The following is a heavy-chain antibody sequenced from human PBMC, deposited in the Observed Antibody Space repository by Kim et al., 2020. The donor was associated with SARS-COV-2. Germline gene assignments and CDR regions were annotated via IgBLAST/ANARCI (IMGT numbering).Heavy chain of an antibody. D-gene: IGHD4-17*01. Sequence: GGSLRLSCGASGFTFSSCWMSWVRQAPGKGLEWVANINQAGSKKYYIDSVKGRFTISRDNTKNSLYLQMNSLRAEDTAVYYCARDSVTLFDYWGQGNLVT. CDR3: ARDSVTLFDY. CDR1: GFTFSSCW. J-gene: IGHJ4*02. CDR2: INQAGSKK. V-gene: IGHV3-7*01.